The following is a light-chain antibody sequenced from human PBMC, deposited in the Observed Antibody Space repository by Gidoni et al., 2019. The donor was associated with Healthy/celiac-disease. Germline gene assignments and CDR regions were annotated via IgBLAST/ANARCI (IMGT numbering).Light chain of an antibody. CDR1: SSTLGSNT. J-gene: IGLJ3*02. Sequence: QSVLTRPPTGSGPPGRRVTISCSGSSSTLGSNTVNGHQQLPGTAPKLLIYSPNQRPSGCPARFSGSTSGASSSLAFSGLQSEDEADYYCAAWDDSLNGWVFGGGTKLTVL. CDR2: SPN. V-gene: IGLV1-44*01. CDR3: AAWDDSLNGWV.